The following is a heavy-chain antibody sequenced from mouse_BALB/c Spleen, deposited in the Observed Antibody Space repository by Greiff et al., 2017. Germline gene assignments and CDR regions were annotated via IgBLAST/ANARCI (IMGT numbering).Heavy chain of an antibody. Sequence: EVKLVESGAELVRPGALVKLSCKASGFNIKDYYMHWVKQRPEQGLEWIGWIDPENGNTIYDPKFQGKASITADTPSNTAYLQLSSLTSEDTAVYYCARVYGNSFDYWGQGTTLTVSS. CDR2: IDPENGNT. CDR1: GFNIKDYY. J-gene: IGHJ2*01. CDR3: ARVYGNSFDY. D-gene: IGHD2-10*02. V-gene: IGHV14-1*02.